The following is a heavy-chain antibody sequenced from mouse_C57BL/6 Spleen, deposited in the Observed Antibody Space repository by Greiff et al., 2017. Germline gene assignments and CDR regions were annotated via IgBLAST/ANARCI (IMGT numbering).Heavy chain of an antibody. V-gene: IGHV1-26*01. Sequence: EVQLQQSGPELVKPGASVKISCKASGYTFTDYYMNWVKQSHGKSLEWIGDINPNNGGTSYNQKFKGKATLTVDKSSSTAYMELRSLTSEDSAVYYCARVSNWRRYFDYWGQGTTLTVSS. J-gene: IGHJ2*01. CDR3: ARVSNWRRYFDY. CDR2: INPNNGGT. D-gene: IGHD4-1*01. CDR1: GYTFTDYY.